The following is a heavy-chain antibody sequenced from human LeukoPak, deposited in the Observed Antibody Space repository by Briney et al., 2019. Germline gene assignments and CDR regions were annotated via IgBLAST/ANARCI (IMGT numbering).Heavy chain of an antibody. CDR1: GFSVSSNY. J-gene: IGHJ4*02. CDR3: ARGKYNWNVLSPEFDY. Sequence: GGSLRLSCAASGFSVSSNYMSWVRQAPGKGLEWVSVIYTGGGTYYADSVKGRFTISRDNSKNTLYLQMNSLRTEDTALYYCARGKYNWNVLSPEFDYWGQGALVTVSS. D-gene: IGHD1-20*01. CDR2: IYTGGGT. V-gene: IGHV3-53*01.